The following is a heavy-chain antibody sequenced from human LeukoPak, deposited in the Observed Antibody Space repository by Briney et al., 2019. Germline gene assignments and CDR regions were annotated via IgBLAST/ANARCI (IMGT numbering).Heavy chain of an antibody. Sequence: GGSLRLSCAASGFTFSSYTMSWVRQAPGKGLEWVACISNSGSTTFHADSVKGRFTISRDNAKNALFLQMNSLRAEDTAVYYCTTKSTYWGQGTLVTVSS. J-gene: IGHJ4*02. CDR2: ISNSGSTT. D-gene: IGHD2/OR15-2a*01. V-gene: IGHV3-48*04. CDR1: GFTFSSYT. CDR3: TTKSTY.